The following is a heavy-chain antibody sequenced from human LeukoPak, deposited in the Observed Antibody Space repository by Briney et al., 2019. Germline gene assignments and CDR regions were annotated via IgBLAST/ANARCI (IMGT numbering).Heavy chain of an antibody. Sequence: GGSLRLSCAASGFTFSNYAMSWVRQAPGKGLEWVSAISGSGGSTYYADSVKGRFTISRDNSKNTLYLQMGSLRAEDMAVYYCARVGYTSYYYYGMDVWGQGTTVTVSS. J-gene: IGHJ6*02. V-gene: IGHV3-23*01. CDR2: ISGSGGST. D-gene: IGHD6-13*01. CDR3: ARVGYTSYYYYGMDV. CDR1: GFTFSNYA.